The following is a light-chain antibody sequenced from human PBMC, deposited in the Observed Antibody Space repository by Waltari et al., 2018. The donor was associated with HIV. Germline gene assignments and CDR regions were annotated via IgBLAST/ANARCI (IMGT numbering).Light chain of an antibody. CDR1: YGSLSASYC. CDR2: STN. V-gene: IGLV8-61*01. CDR3: SLYMGGGIWV. J-gene: IGLJ3*02. Sequence: QTVVTQDPSFSVSPGGTVTLTCGLSYGSLSASYCPSWYQQTPGQAPRKLIYSTNTRSSGVPDRFSGSILGNKAALTITGAQADDESVYYCSLYMGGGIWVFGGGTKLTVL.